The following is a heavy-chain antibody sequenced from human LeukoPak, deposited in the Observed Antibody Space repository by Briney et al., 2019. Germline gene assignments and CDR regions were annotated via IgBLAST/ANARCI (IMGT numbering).Heavy chain of an antibody. D-gene: IGHD2-2*01. V-gene: IGHV4-39*07. J-gene: IGHJ4*02. CDR3: ARGREELVVPAYYFDY. CDR1: GGSISSSSYY. Sequence: PSETLSLTCTVSGGSISSSSYYWGWTRQPPGKGLEWIGSIYYSGSTNYNPSLKSRVTISVDTSKNQFSLKLSSVTAADTAVYYCARGREELVVPAYYFDYWGQGTLVTVSS. CDR2: IYYSGST.